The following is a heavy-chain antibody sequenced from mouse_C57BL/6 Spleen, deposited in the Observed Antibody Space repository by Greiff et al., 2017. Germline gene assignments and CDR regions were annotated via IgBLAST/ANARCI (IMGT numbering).Heavy chain of an antibody. CDR1: GFTFSDYG. D-gene: IGHD2-5*01. CDR2: ISSGSSTI. V-gene: IGHV5-17*01. CDR3: ARDYSNLYYYAMDY. J-gene: IGHJ4*01. Sequence: EVKLMESGGGLVKPGGSLKLSCAASGFTFSDYGMHWVRQAPEKGLEWVAYISSGSSTIYYADTVKGRVTITRDNAKNTLFLQMTSLRSEDTAMYYCARDYSNLYYYAMDYWGQGTSVTVSS.